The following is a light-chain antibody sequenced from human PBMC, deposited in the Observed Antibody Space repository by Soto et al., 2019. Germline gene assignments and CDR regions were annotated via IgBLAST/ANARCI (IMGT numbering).Light chain of an antibody. V-gene: IGKV3-11*01. CDR1: QSVSSY. J-gene: IGKJ3*01. CDR3: QQRSNWRFT. CDR2: DAS. Sequence: EIVLTQSPATLSLSPGERATLSCRASQSVSSYLAWYQQKPGQAPRLLIYDASSRATGIPARFSGSGSGTDFTLTISSLEPEDFAVYYCQQRSNWRFTFGPGTKADIK.